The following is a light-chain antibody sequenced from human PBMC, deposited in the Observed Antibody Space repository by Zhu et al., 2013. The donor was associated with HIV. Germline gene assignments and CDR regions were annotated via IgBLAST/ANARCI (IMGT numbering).Light chain of an antibody. CDR1: QSISNW. V-gene: IGKV1-5*03. Sequence: DIQMTQSPSTLSASVGDRVTIICRASQSISNWLAWYQQKPGKAPKLLIYKASSLESGVPSRFSGSGSGTEFTLTISSLQPDDFATYYCQQLNSYPYSFGQGTKLEIK. CDR3: QQLNSYPYS. J-gene: IGKJ2*03. CDR2: KAS.